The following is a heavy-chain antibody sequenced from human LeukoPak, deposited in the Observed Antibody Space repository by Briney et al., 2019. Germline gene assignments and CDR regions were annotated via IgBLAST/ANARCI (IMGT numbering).Heavy chain of an antibody. Sequence: GGSLRLSCAASGLTFINFGMTWVRQAPGKGLVWVSRINSDGSSTSYADSVKGRFTISRDNAKNSLYLQMNSLRAEDTAVYYCARDKRRQWLEGDTDAFDIWGQGTMVTVSS. CDR1: GLTFINFG. V-gene: IGHV3-74*01. CDR2: INSDGSST. D-gene: IGHD6-19*01. CDR3: ARDKRRQWLEGDTDAFDI. J-gene: IGHJ3*02.